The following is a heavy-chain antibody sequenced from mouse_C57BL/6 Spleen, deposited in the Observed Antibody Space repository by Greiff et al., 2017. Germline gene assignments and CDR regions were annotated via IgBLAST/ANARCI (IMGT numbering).Heavy chain of an antibody. CDR3: AREEDYYGSTPFAY. CDR1: GYAFSSSR. CDR2: IYPGDGDT. J-gene: IGHJ3*01. V-gene: IGHV1-82*01. Sequence: VQLQQSGPELVKPGASVKISCKASGYAFSSSRMNWVKQRPGKGLEWIGRIYPGDGDTNYNGKFKGKATLTADKSSSTAYMQLSSLTSEDSAVYFCAREEDYYGSTPFAYWGQGTLVTVSA. D-gene: IGHD1-1*01.